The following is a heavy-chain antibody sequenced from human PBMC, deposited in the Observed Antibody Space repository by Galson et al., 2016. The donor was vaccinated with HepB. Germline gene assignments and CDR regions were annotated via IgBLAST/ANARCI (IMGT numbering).Heavy chain of an antibody. D-gene: IGHD1-26*01. CDR3: ARFPTRGIVTHAFDI. J-gene: IGHJ3*02. V-gene: IGHV4-61*02. CDR2: IYSSGST. CDR1: GGSLTSGDSY. Sequence: TLSLTCTVSGGSLTSGDSYWSWIRQPAGKGLEWIGRIYSSGSTNYGPSLKSRLTMSVDTSKNQFSLNLRSVNAADTAMYYCARFPTRGIVTHAFDIWGQGTMVTVA.